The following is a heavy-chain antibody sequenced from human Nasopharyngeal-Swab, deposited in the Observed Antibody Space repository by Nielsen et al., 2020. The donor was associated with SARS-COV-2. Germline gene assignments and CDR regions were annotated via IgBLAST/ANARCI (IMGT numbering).Heavy chain of an antibody. CDR2: INPNRGGT. J-gene: IGHJ5*02. D-gene: IGHD5-18*01. CDR1: RYTLPRYY. V-gene: IGHV1-2*06. Sequence: SVTVSCKASRYTLPRYYMYWLRQAPGQGLEWMGRINPNRGGTNYAQKFQGRVTMTRDTSISTAYMELSRLRSDDTAVYYCARGPRYSYGLFDPWGQGTLVTVSS. CDR3: ARGPRYSYGLFDP.